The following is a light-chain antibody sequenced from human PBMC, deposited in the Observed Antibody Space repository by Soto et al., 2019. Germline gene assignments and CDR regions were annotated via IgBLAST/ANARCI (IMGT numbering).Light chain of an antibody. CDR1: SSDVGAYDY. J-gene: IGLJ1*01. CDR3: SSFAGSNNFPYV. V-gene: IGLV2-8*01. Sequence: QSVLTQPPSASGSPGQSVTISCTGTSSDVGAYDYVSWYQQHPGKAPKLMIYEINKRPSGVPDRFSGSKSGNTASLTVSGLQAEDEADYYWSSFAGSNNFPYVFGTGTKVTVL. CDR2: EIN.